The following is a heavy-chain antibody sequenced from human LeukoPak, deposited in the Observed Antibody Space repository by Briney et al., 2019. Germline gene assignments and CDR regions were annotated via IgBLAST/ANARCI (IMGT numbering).Heavy chain of an antibody. CDR3: ARERSGSYRGGYFDY. J-gene: IGHJ4*02. CDR2: IYYSGST. V-gene: IGHV4-59*01. CDR1: GGSISSYY. Sequence: TSETLSLTCTVSGGSISSYYWSWIRQPPGKGLEWIGYIYYSGSTNYNPSLKSRVTISVDTSKNQFSLKLSSVTAADTAVYYCARERSGSYRGGYFDYWGQGTLVTVSS. D-gene: IGHD1-26*01.